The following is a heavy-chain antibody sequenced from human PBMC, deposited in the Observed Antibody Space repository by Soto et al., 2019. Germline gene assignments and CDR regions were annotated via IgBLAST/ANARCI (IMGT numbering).Heavy chain of an antibody. J-gene: IGHJ4*02. D-gene: IGHD2-21*01. CDR3: ARGRYPGDGWFGLLDY. CDR2: IIPMFGTP. V-gene: IGHV1-69*12. CDR1: GGTFSSDA. Sequence: QVQLVQSGAEVKKPGSSVKISCEASGGTFSSDAINWVRQAPGQGLEWMGGIIPMFGTPTFAQKFQGRITIIADESTNTGYMELSSLRSEDTAVYYCARGRYPGDGWFGLLDYWGQGTLVTVSS.